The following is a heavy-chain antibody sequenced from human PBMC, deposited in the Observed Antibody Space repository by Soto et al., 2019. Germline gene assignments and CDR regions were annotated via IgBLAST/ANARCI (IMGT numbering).Heavy chain of an antibody. J-gene: IGHJ4*02. V-gene: IGHV3-49*04. CDR3: TRASSLDFDF. D-gene: IGHD3-16*01. CDR2: IRRNAYGGTT. CDR1: GFTFGDYA. Sequence: PGGSRRLSCTTSGFTFGDYALSWVRQAPGKGLEWVGFIRRNAYGGTTDYAASVKGRFTISRDDSKSIAYLQMNSLRTEDTALYYCTRASSLDFDFWGQGILVTVSS.